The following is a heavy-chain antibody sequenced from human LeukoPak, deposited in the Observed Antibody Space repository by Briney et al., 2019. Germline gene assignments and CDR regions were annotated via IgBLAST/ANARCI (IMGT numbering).Heavy chain of an antibody. V-gene: IGHV3-48*03. CDR3: ARDPYYGDYVV. CDR2: ISSSGSTI. J-gene: IGHJ4*02. Sequence: PGGSLRLSCAASGFTFSSYAMNWVRQAPGKGLEWVSYISSSGSTIYYTDSVKGRFTISRDNAKNSLYLQMNSLRAEDTAVYYCARDPYYGDYVVWGQGTLVTVSS. D-gene: IGHD4-17*01. CDR1: GFTFSSYA.